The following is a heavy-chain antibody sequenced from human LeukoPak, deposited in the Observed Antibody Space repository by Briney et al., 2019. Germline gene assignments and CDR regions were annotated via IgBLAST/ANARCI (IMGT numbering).Heavy chain of an antibody. J-gene: IGHJ4*02. CDR3: AKDPYYYDSSGYPDY. V-gene: IGHV3-7*03. CDR1: GFTFSSYW. D-gene: IGHD3-22*01. Sequence: PGGSLRLSCAASGFTFSSYWMSWVRQAPGKGLEWVANIKQDGSEKYYVDSVKGRFTISRDNAKNSLYLQMNSLRAEDTAVYYCAKDPYYYDSSGYPDYWGQGTLVTVSS. CDR2: IKQDGSEK.